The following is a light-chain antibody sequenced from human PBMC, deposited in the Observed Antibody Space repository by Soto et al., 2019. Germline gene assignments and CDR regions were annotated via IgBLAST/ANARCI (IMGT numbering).Light chain of an antibody. V-gene: IGLV4-60*02. CDR1: SGHTSYI. CDR2: LEGSGSY. J-gene: IGLJ2*01. Sequence: QPVLTQSSSASASLGSSVKLTCTLSSGHTSYIIAWHQQQPGKAPRYLMKLEGSGSYNKGSGAPDRFSGSSSGADRYLTISLLQFEDDADYYCETWDSNTRVFGGGTQLTVL. CDR3: ETWDSNTRV.